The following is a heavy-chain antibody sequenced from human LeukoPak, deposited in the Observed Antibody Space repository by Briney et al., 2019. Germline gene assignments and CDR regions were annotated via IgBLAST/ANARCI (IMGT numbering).Heavy chain of an antibody. CDR3: ASTARIVGATDFDY. Sequence: SETLSLTCTVSGGSISSGDYYWSWIRQPPGKGLEWIGYIYYSGSTYYNPSLKSRVTISVDTSNNQFSLKLSSVTAADTAVYYCASTARIVGATDFDYWGQGTLVTVSS. CDR1: GGSISSGDYY. CDR2: IYYSGST. J-gene: IGHJ4*02. V-gene: IGHV4-30-4*01. D-gene: IGHD1-26*01.